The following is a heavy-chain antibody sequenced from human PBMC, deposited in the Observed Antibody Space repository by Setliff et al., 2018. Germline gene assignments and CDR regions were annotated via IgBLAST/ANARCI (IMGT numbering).Heavy chain of an antibody. J-gene: IGHJ4*02. CDR2: INNYNTNT. D-gene: IGHD3-22*01. Sequence: ASVKVSCKASGYTFTNYGITWVRQAPGQGLEWMGWINNYNTNTKYAQKVQGRVTVTTDTSTSTSYMELKGLASDDTAVYYCARINFYVSSGYYYAPDHWGQGTLVTVSS. V-gene: IGHV1-18*01. CDR3: ARINFYVSSGYYYAPDH. CDR1: GYTFTNYG.